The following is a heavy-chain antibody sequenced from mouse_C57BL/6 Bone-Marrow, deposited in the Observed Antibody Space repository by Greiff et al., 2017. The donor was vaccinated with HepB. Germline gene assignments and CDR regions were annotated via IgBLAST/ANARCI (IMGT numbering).Heavy chain of an antibody. CDR3: ARPRDGYYPYFDV. V-gene: IGHV5-6*01. J-gene: IGHJ1*03. CDR2: ISSGGSST. D-gene: IGHD2-3*01. Sequence: EVKLMESGGDLVKPGGSLKLSCAASGFTFSSYGMSWVRQTPDKRLEWVATISSGGSSTYYPDSVKGRFTISRDNAKNTLYLQMSSLKSEDTAMYYCARPRDGYYPYFDVWGTGTTVTVSS. CDR1: GFTFSSYG.